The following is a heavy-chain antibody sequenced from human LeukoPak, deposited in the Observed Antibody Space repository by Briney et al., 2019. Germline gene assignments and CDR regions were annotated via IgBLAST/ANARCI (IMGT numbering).Heavy chain of an antibody. CDR1: GASISSSSYY. CDR3: ARRFSSGYFY. J-gene: IGHJ4*02. D-gene: IGHD3-22*01. CDR2: TYYSGST. V-gene: IGHV4-39*01. Sequence: SETLSLTCTVPGASISSSSYYWGWIRQPPGKGLEWIVSTYYSGSTYYNPSLKSRVTISVDTSKNQFSLKLSSVTAADTAVYYCARRFSSGYFYWGQGTLVTVSS.